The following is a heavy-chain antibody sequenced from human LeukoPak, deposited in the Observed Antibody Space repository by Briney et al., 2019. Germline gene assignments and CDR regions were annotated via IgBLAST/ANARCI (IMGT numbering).Heavy chain of an antibody. Sequence: SETLSLTCTVSGGSMSPYHWGWIRQPPGKGLEWTGYIYYSGSTNYNPSLNSRVTISVDTSKNQFSLKLSSVTAADTAVYYCAGGMGIAARPSSYWGQGTLVTVSS. J-gene: IGHJ4*02. CDR1: GGSMSPYH. CDR3: AGGMGIAARPSSY. CDR2: IYYSGST. D-gene: IGHD6-6*01. V-gene: IGHV4-59*12.